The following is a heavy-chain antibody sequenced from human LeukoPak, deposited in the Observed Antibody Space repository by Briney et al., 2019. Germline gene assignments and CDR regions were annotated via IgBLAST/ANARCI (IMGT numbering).Heavy chain of an antibody. D-gene: IGHD2-21*01. Sequence: GGSLRLSCAASGFTFTDFWMHWVRQAPGGGLVWVSRVKGDEISTLYADSVKGRFTISRDNAKNTLYLQMNSLRADDTALYYCAAGPYSAFEMWGQGTMVTVSS. V-gene: IGHV3-74*01. CDR3: AAGPYSAFEM. CDR1: GFTFTDFW. CDR2: VKGDEIST. J-gene: IGHJ3*02.